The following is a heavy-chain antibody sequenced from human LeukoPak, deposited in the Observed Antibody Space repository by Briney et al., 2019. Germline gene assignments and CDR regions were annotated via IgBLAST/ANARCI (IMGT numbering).Heavy chain of an antibody. CDR3: ARHPFSTPFDY. V-gene: IGHV4-59*08. CDR2: VYYSGDR. J-gene: IGHJ4*02. D-gene: IGHD2/OR15-2a*01. CDR1: GGSTSGFY. Sequence: SETLSLTCSVSGGSTSGFYWSWIRQPPGKGLEWIGYVYYSGDRNYNPPLKSRVSMSLDTSKNQVSLRLSSVTAADTAVYYCARHPFSTPFDYWGRGTLVTVSS.